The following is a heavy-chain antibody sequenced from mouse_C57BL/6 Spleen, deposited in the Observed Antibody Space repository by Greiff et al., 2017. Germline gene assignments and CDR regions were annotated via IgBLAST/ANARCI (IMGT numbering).Heavy chain of an antibody. CDR2: IYPGDGDT. CDR1: GYAFSSSW. D-gene: IGHD1-1*01. J-gene: IGHJ4*01. V-gene: IGHV1-82*01. Sequence: VQLVESGPELVKPGASVKISCKASGYAFSSSWMNWVKQRPGKGLEWIGRIYPGDGDTNYNGKFKGKATLTADKSSSTAYMQLSSLTSEDSAVYFCARGDYGSPFYYAMDYWGQGTSVTVSS. CDR3: ARGDYGSPFYYAMDY.